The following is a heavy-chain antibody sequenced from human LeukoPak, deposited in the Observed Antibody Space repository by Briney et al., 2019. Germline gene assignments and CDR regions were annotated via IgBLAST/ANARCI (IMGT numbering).Heavy chain of an antibody. CDR3: ARGYCSGGTCYLVENWLDP. D-gene: IGHD2-15*01. CDR1: GYALTAYY. CDR2: INPNSGGT. J-gene: IGHJ5*02. Sequence: ASVKVSCKASGYALTAYYIYWVRQAPGQGLEWMGRINPNSGGTDYAQNFQGRVTMTRDASISTAYMELSRLRSDDTAVYYCARGYCSGGTCYLVENWLDPWGQGTLVTVSS. V-gene: IGHV1-2*06.